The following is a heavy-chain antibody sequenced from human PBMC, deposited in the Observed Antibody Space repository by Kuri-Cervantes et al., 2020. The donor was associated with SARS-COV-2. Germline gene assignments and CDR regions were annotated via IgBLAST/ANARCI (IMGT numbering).Heavy chain of an antibody. D-gene: IGHD3-10*01. V-gene: IGHV3-74*01. J-gene: IGHJ6*02. CDR1: GFTFSSYW. CDR3: ARDYQYYYGSGSYYLVYYYYGMDV. Sequence: GGSLRLSCAASGFTFSSYWMHWVRQAPGKGLVWVSRINSDGSSTSYADSAKGRFTISRDNAKNTLYLQMNSLRAEDTAVYYCARDYQYYYGSGSYYLVYYYYGMDVWGQGTTVTVSS. CDR2: INSDGSST.